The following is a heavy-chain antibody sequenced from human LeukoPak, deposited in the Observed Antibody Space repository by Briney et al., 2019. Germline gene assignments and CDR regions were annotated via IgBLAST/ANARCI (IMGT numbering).Heavy chain of an antibody. V-gene: IGHV4-34*01. D-gene: IGHD5-18*01. CDR2: INHSGST. Sequence: SETLSLTCAVYGGSFSGYYWSWIRQPPGKGLEWIGEINHSGSTNYNPSLKSRVTISVDTSKNQFSLKLSSVTAADTAVYYCARKRLGYSYGYAYWGQGTLVTVSS. J-gene: IGHJ4*02. CDR1: GGSFSGYY. CDR3: ARKRLGYSYGYAY.